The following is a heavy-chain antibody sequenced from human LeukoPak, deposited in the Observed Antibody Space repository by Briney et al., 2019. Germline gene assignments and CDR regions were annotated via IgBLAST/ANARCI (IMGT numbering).Heavy chain of an antibody. CDR1: GFTFRSYW. J-gene: IGHJ4*02. CDR2: IKQDGSEK. CDR3: ARDGEPFDY. V-gene: IGHV3-7*01. Sequence: GGSLRLLCAASGFTFRSYWMSWVRQAPGKGLEWVANIKQDGSEKYYVDSVKGRFTISRDNARNSLYLQMDSLRADDTAVYYCARDGEPFDYWGQGTLVTVSS.